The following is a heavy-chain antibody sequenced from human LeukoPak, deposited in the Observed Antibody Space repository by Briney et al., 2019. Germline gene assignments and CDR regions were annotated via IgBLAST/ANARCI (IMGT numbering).Heavy chain of an antibody. CDR2: TYYRSKWYN. CDR3: ARVPYGDYGNYFDY. J-gene: IGHJ4*02. V-gene: IGHV6-1*01. Sequence: SQTLSLTYAISGDSVSSNSAAWNWIRQSPSRGLEWLGRTYYRSKWYNDYAVSVMSRITINPDTSKNQFSLQLNSVTPEDTAVYYCARVPYGDYGNYFDYWGQGTLVTVSS. CDR1: GDSVSSNSAA. D-gene: IGHD4-17*01.